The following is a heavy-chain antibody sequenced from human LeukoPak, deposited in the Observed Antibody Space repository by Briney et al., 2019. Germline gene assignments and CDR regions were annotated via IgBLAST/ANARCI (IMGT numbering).Heavy chain of an antibody. CDR2: IYSGGST. D-gene: IGHD3-9*01. CDR3: ARGWRDYDILTGYYSYYYGMDV. V-gene: IGHV3-53*01. Sequence: GGSLRLSCAASGFTVSSNYMSWVRQAPGKGLEWVSVIYSGGSTYYADSVKGRFTISRDNSKNTLYLQMNSLRAEDTAVYYCARGWRDYDILTGYYSYYYGMDVWGQGTTVTISS. J-gene: IGHJ6*02. CDR1: GFTVSSNY.